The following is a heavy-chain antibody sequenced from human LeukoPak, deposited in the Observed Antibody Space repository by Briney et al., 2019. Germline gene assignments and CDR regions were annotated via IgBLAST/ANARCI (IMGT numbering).Heavy chain of an antibody. D-gene: IGHD2-2*01. Sequence: SETLSLTCTVSGGSISSSSYYWGWIRQPPGKGLEWIGSIYYSGSTYYNPSLKSRVTTSVDTSNNQFSLKLSSVTAADTAVYYCAIPPHLRYCSSTSCYEMDVWGKGTTVTVSS. CDR1: GGSISSSSYY. J-gene: IGHJ6*04. CDR2: IYYSGST. CDR3: AIPPHLRYCSSTSCYEMDV. V-gene: IGHV4-39*07.